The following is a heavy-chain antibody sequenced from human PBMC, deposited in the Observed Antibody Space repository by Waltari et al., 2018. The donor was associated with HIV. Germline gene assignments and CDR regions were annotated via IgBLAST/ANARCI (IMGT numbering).Heavy chain of an antibody. J-gene: IGHJ4*02. CDR3: ATSGGSPARFDY. CDR1: GCTFTNAW. V-gene: IGHV3-15*02. D-gene: IGHD2-2*01. Sequence: EVQLVGSGGALVKPGGSLRLSCAASGCTFTNAWRNCVRQAPGKGLEWVGRIRSKADDGTTDYAAPVKGRFTISRDDSTNTLFLQMNGLKTDDTAVYYCATSGGSPARFDYWGQGTLVTVSS. CDR2: IRSKADDGTT.